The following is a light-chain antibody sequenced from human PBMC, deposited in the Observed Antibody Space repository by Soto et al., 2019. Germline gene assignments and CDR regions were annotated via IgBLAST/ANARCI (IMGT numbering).Light chain of an antibody. CDR2: EVN. CDR3: SSYALINNVVV. V-gene: IGLV2-8*01. CDR1: SSDVGGYKY. J-gene: IGLJ1*01. Sequence: QSALTQPPSASGSPGQSVTISCTGTSSDVGGYKYVSWYQQHPGKAPKLMIFEVNKRPSGVPDRFSGSKSGNTASLTVSGLQAEDEADYYCSSYALINNVVVFGTGTKLTVL.